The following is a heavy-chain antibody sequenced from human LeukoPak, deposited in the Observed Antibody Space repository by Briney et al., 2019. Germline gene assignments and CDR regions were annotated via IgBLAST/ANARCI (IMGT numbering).Heavy chain of an antibody. CDR1: GYTFTKYA. V-gene: IGHV1-3*01. Sequence: ASVKVSCKTSGYTFTKYAMHWECQAPGQRLEWMGWINGGKGDTKYSQKFQGRVTFTRDTSASTVYMELSSLTFEDTAVYYCARDSRGSGSYQGVDVWGKGTTVTVSS. CDR3: ARDSRGSGSYQGVDV. J-gene: IGHJ6*04. CDR2: INGGKGDT. D-gene: IGHD3-10*01.